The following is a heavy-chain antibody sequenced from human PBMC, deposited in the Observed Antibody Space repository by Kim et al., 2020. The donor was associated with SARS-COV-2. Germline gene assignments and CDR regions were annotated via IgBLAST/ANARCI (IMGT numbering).Heavy chain of an antibody. V-gene: IGHV3-48*03. CDR3: ARDHTIDALWGDLDYYYYGMDV. CDR2: ISSSGSTI. CDR1: GFTFSSYE. J-gene: IGHJ6*02. D-gene: IGHD2-21*02. Sequence: GGSLRLSCAASGFTFSSYEMNWVRQAPGKGLEWVSYISSSGSTIYYADSVKGRFTISRDNAKNSLYLQMNSLRAEDTAVYYCARDHTIDALWGDLDYYYYGMDVWGQGTTVTVSS.